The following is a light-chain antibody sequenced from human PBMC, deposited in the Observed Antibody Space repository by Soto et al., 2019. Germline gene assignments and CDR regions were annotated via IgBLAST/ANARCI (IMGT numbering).Light chain of an antibody. CDR3: HQYGSSPPT. Sequence: EIVLTQSPGTLSLSPGETATLSCRASQTVRGSYLAWHQQKPGQAPRLLISASSSRATGIPDRVSGSGSGTDFTLNIRRLETEDCAVYCCHQYGSSPPTFGGGTPVEIK. V-gene: IGKV3-20*01. CDR2: ASS. J-gene: IGKJ4*01. CDR1: QTVRGSY.